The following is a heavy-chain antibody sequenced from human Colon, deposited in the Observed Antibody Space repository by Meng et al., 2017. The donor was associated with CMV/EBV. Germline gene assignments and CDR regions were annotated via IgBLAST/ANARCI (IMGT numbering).Heavy chain of an antibody. CDR2: ISGTSTYI. Sequence: GESLKISCAASGFTFSSYSMNWVRQAPGKGLEWVSSISGTSTYIYYADSVKGRFTISRDNAKSSLFLQMNSLRAEDTAVYYCARGYSSSWSHEYFFDYWGQGTLVTVSS. J-gene: IGHJ4*02. CDR3: ARGYSSSWSHEYFFDY. D-gene: IGHD6-13*01. CDR1: GFTFSSYS. V-gene: IGHV3-21*01.